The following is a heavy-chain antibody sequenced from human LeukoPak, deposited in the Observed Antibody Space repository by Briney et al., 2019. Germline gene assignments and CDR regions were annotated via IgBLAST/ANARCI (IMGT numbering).Heavy chain of an antibody. D-gene: IGHD3-10*01. Sequence: ASVKVSCKASGYTFTGYGISWVRQAPGQGLEWMGWISAYNGNTNYAQKLQGRVTMTTDTSTSTAYMELRSLRSDDTAVYYCARGTSYYGSGSYYNPPNWFDPWGQGTLVTVSS. J-gene: IGHJ5*02. CDR2: ISAYNGNT. V-gene: IGHV1-18*01. CDR3: ARGTSYYGSGSYYNPPNWFDP. CDR1: GYTFTGYG.